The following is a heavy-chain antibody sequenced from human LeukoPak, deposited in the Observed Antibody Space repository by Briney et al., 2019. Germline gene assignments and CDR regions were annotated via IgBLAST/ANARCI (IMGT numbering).Heavy chain of an antibody. V-gene: IGHV3-21*01. Sequence: GGSLRLSCAASGFTFSSYSMNWVRQAPGKGLEWVSSISSSSSYIYYADSVKGRFTISRDNAKNSLYLQMNSLRAEDTAVYYCARERRSSGYYYSYYYYGMDVWGQGTMVTVSS. J-gene: IGHJ6*02. D-gene: IGHD3-22*01. CDR1: GFTFSSYS. CDR3: ARERRSSGYYYSYYYYGMDV. CDR2: ISSSSSYI.